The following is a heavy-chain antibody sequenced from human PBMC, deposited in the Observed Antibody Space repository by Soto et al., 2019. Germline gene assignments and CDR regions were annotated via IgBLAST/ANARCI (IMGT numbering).Heavy chain of an antibody. CDR2: ISYGGDNK. Sequence: QVQLVESGGGVVQPGRSLRLSCAASGFIFSDYAMHWVRQAPGKGLERVAVISYGGDNKYYADSVRGRFAISRDNLKNTLDLQMNSLNPEDTAMYHCAKARHSTSWYGLEADFWGQGTLVTVSS. CDR1: GFIFSDYA. J-gene: IGHJ4*02. D-gene: IGHD6-13*01. CDR3: AKARHSTSWYGLEADF. V-gene: IGHV3-30*09.